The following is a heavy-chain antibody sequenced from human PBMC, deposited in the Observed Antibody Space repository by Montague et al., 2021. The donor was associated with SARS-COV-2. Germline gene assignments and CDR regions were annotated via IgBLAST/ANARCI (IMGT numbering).Heavy chain of an antibody. CDR1: GGSISSYY. J-gene: IGHJ2*01. CDR2: SYYSCST. CDR3: ACGGVWGWQELVRVYWYFDP. Sequence: SETLSLTCTVSGGSISSYYWSWSRQPPGKGLGWMGNSYYSCSTNYNPSLKSRVSISVDTAKNKFSLKLRSVTAADTAVYDCACGGVWGWQELVRVYWYFDPWGRGTLVTVSS. V-gene: IGHV4-59*01. D-gene: IGHD6-13*01.